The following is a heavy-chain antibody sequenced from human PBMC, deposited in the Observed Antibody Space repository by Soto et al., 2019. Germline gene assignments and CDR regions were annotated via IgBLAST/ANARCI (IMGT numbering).Heavy chain of an antibody. CDR3: AKDTYYHDSSGYYVFDY. D-gene: IGHD3-22*01. Sequence: QVQLVESGGGVVQPGRSLRLSCSVSGFTFSSYGMHWVRQAPGKGLEWVAAISYDRSNKFYVDSVKGRFTISRDNSKNTVYLQMNSLRTEDTAVYRCAKDTYYHDSSGYYVFDYWGQGTLVTVSS. CDR1: GFTFSSYG. V-gene: IGHV3-30*18. J-gene: IGHJ4*02. CDR2: ISYDRSNK.